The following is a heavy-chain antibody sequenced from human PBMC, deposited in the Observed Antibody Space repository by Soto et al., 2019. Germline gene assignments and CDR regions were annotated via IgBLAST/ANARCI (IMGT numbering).Heavy chain of an antibody. Sequence: GSLRLSCAASGXAISSYYMNWVRRAPGRGVEVVSYISSSGSTIYYADSVKGRFTISRDNAKNSLYLQMNSLRAAHTAVYYCARSYGSGRLGYYYYGMDVWGQGTTVTVSS. D-gene: IGHD3-10*01. V-gene: IGHV3-48*03. CDR3: ARSYGSGRLGYYYYGMDV. CDR2: ISSSGSTI. CDR1: GXAISSYY. J-gene: IGHJ6*02.